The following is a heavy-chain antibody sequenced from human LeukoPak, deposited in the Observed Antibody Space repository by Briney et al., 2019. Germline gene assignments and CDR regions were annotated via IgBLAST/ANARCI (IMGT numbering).Heavy chain of an antibody. J-gene: IGHJ4*02. V-gene: IGHV3-64*01. Sequence: GGSLRLSCAASGFTFCSYAMHWVRQAPGKGLKYGSAISSNGGSTSYANSVKGRFTISRDNSKHKLYLQMGSLRAADMAVYYCAREMGLGYSYGAYWGPGTLVTVSS. D-gene: IGHD5-18*01. CDR1: GFTFCSYA. CDR2: ISSNGGST. CDR3: AREMGLGYSYGAY.